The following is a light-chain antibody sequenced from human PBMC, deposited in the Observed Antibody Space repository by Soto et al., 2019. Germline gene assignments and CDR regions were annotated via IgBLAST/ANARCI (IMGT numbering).Light chain of an antibody. CDR2: DAS. CDR3: QQRSKSPPT. Sequence: EIVLTQSPATLSLSPGERATLSCRASQSVSSYLAWYQQQPGQAPSLLIYDASNRATGIPARFSGSGSGTDFTLTISSLEPEDFAVYYCQQRSKSPPTFGHGTKVDIK. J-gene: IGKJ3*01. CDR1: QSVSSY. V-gene: IGKV3-11*01.